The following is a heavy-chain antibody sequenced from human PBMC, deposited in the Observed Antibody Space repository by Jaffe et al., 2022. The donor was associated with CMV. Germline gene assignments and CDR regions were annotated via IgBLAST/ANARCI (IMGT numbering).Heavy chain of an antibody. CDR1: GYTFTNYD. V-gene: IGHV1-8*01. D-gene: IGHD5-18*01. Sequence: QVQLVQSGAEVKKPGASVKVSCKASGYTFTNYDINWVRQATGQGLEWMGWMNPISGNTGYAQKFQGRVTMTRNTSINTAYMELSSLRSEDTAVYYCARGPRGLWSDYNYYYYGMDVWGQGTTVTVSS. CDR2: MNPISGNT. J-gene: IGHJ6*02. CDR3: ARGPRGLWSDYNYYYYGMDV.